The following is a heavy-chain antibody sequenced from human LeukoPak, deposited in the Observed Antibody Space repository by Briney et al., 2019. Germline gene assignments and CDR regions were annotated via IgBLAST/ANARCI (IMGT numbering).Heavy chain of an antibody. CDR3: ARGPYYYDSSGYWPFDY. CDR2: INHSGNT. J-gene: IGHJ4*02. D-gene: IGHD3-22*01. Sequence: SETLSLTCAVYGGSFSGYYWSWIRQPPGKGLEWIGEINHSGNTNYNPSLKSRVTISVDTSKNQFSLKLSSVTAADTAVYYCARGPYYYDSSGYWPFDYWGQGTLVTVSS. CDR1: GGSFSGYY. V-gene: IGHV4-34*01.